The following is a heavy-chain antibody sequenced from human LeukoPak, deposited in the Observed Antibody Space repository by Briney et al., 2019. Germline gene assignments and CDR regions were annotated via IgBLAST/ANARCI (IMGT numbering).Heavy chain of an antibody. CDR2: IYSGGST. CDR1: GFTVSSNY. D-gene: IGHD4-17*01. Sequence: GGSLRLSCAASGFTVSSNYMNWVRQAPGKGLEWVSVIYSGGSTYYADSVKGRFTISRDNSKNTLYLQMNGLRAEDTAVYYCAREAVTRNYFDYWGQGTLVTVSS. J-gene: IGHJ4*02. V-gene: IGHV3-53*01. CDR3: AREAVTRNYFDY.